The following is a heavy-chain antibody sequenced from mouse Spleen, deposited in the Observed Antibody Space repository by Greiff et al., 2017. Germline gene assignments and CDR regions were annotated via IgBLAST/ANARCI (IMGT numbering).Heavy chain of an antibody. D-gene: IGHD2-14*01. CDR1: GYSITSDYA. Sequence: EVQLVESGPGLVKPSQSLSLTCTVTGYSITSDYAWNWIRQFPGNKLEWMGYISYSGSTSYNPSLKSRISITRDTSKNQFFLQLNSVTTEDTATYYCARWDRYYYAMDYWGQGTSVTVSS. J-gene: IGHJ4*01. V-gene: IGHV3-2*02. CDR2: ISYSGST. CDR3: ARWDRYYYAMDY.